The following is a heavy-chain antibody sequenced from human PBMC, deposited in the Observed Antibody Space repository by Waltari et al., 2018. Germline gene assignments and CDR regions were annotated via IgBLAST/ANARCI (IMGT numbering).Heavy chain of an antibody. Sequence: QVQLQESGPGLVKPSETLSLTCTVSGGSISSYYWSWIRQPPGKGLEWIGYIYYSGSTNYNPSLKSRVTISVDTSKNQFSLKLSSVTAADTAVYYCARRQYCSGGSCYSGGWFDPWGQGTLVTVSS. J-gene: IGHJ5*02. CDR3: ARRQYCSGGSCYSGGWFDP. D-gene: IGHD2-15*01. CDR1: GGSISSYY. CDR2: IYYSGST. V-gene: IGHV4-59*01.